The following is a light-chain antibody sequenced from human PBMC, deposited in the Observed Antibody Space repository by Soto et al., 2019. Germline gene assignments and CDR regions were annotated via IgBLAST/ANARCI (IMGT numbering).Light chain of an antibody. CDR2: WAS. CDR1: QSVLYNSNNKNY. V-gene: IGKV4-1*01. CDR3: QQYYSTPIT. J-gene: IGKJ5*01. Sequence: DIVMTQSPDSLAVSLGERATINCKSSQSVLYNSNNKNYLAWYQQKPGQPPKLFIYWASTRRSGVPDRFSGSGSGTDFTLIISSLQAEDVAVYYCQQYYSTPITFGQGTRLEIK.